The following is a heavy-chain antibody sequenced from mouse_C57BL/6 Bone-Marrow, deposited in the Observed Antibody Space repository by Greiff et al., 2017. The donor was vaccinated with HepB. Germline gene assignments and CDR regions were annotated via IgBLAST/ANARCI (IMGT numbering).Heavy chain of an antibody. D-gene: IGHD1-1*01. Sequence: VKLQQPGTELVKPGASVKLSCKASGYTFTSYWMHWVKQRPGQGLEWIGNINPSNGGTNYNEKFKSKATLTVDKSSSTAYMQLSSLTSEDSAVYYCARYWHYGSREGNYWGQGTTLTVSS. CDR2: INPSNGGT. V-gene: IGHV1-53*01. J-gene: IGHJ2*01. CDR3: ARYWHYGSREGNY. CDR1: GYTFTSYW.